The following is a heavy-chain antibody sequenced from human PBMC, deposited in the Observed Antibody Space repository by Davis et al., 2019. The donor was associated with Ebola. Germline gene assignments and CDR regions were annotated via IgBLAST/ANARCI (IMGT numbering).Heavy chain of an antibody. J-gene: IGHJ4*02. Sequence: GESLKISCAASGFPFSSYYMSWVRQAPGKGLEWVADTNHHGTEKYYVDSVKGRFTLHRDNPENSLSLQMNSLTSEDTAVYYCAKMGVRHSGDYWGQGTVVTVSS. CDR1: GFPFSSYY. CDR2: TNHHGTEK. V-gene: IGHV3-7*03. CDR3: AKMGVRHSGDY. D-gene: IGHD3-10*01.